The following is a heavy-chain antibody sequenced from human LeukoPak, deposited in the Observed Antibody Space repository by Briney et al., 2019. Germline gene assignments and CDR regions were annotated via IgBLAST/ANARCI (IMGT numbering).Heavy chain of an antibody. CDR1: GFTVSSNY. J-gene: IGHJ4*02. Sequence: PGGSLRLSCAASGFTVSSNYMSWVRQAPGKGLEWVSVIYSGGNTYYADSVKGRFTISRDNSKNTLYLQMNSLRAEDTAVYYCAKDFVVVTGNVNYFDFWGQGTLVTVSS. V-gene: IGHV3-53*01. D-gene: IGHD2-21*02. CDR3: AKDFVVVTGNVNYFDF. CDR2: IYSGGNT.